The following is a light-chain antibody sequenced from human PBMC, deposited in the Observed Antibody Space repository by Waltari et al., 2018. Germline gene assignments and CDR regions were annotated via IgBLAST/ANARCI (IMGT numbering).Light chain of an antibody. CDR3: GTWDSSLSGVV. Sequence: QSVLTQPPSVSAAPGQRVTISCSGGSSNVAKNYVSRYRQLPGTAPQLLMFEDNERPSGIPGRFSGSKSGTSATLDITGLQAGDETDYYCGTWDSSLSGVVFGGGTHLTVL. J-gene: IGLJ7*01. V-gene: IGLV1-51*02. CDR2: EDN. CDR1: SSNVAKNY.